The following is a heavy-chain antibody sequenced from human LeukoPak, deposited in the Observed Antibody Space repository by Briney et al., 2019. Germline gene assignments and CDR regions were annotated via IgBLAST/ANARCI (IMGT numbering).Heavy chain of an antibody. CDR3: ARVGTGDFDY. J-gene: IGHJ4*02. CDR2: IYYSGNT. D-gene: IGHD1-14*01. Sequence: SETLSLTCTVSGGPISTYYWSWIPQPPGKGLEWIGYIYYSGNTNYNPSLKSRVTISVDTSKNQFSLKLSSVTAADTAVYYCARVGTGDFDYWGQGTLVTVSS. CDR1: GGPISTYY. V-gene: IGHV4-59*13.